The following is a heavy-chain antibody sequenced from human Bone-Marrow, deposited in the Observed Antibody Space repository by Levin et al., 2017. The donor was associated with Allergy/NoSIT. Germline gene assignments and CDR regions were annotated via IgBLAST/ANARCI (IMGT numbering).Heavy chain of an antibody. Sequence: SETLSLTCTVSGGSISNYCWSWIRQPPGKGLEYIGYISDSGSTNYNSSLKSRVTMSIDTSRNQLSLKLNSVTAADTDLYYCARGSTSTWFRFDYWGQGTLVTVSS. CDR3: ARGSTSTWFRFDY. V-gene: IGHV4-59*01. CDR2: ISDSGST. D-gene: IGHD6-13*01. CDR1: GGSISNYC. J-gene: IGHJ4*02.